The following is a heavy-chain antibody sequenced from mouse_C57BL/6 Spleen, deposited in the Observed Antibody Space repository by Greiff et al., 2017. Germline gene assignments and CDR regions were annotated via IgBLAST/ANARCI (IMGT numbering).Heavy chain of an antibody. CDR1: GFSLTSYG. J-gene: IGHJ2*01. D-gene: IGHD2-1*01. CDR2: ILRGGST. V-gene: IGHV2-5*01. CDR3: AKGDGNSYFDY. Sequence: VQLQQSGPGLVQPSQSLSITCTVSGFSLTSYGVHWVRQSPGKGLEWLGVILRGGSTDYNAALMSRLSITKDNSKSQVFFNMNSLQADDTAIYYCAKGDGNSYFDYWGQGTTLTVSS.